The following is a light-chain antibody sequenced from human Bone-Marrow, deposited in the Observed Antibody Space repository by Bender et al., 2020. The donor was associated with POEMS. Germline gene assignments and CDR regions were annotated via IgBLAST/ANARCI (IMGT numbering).Light chain of an antibody. J-gene: IGLJ3*02. CDR1: SSDIGDYNF. V-gene: IGLV2-8*01. CDR2: EVS. CDR3: SSYAGSNTPGV. Sequence: QSALTQPASVSGSPGQSITISCTGTSSDIGDYNFVSWYQQHPGNAPKLIISEVSKRPSGVPDRLSGSKSGDRATLTVSGSQAEDEAYYDCSSYAGSNTPGVVGGGTKLAVL.